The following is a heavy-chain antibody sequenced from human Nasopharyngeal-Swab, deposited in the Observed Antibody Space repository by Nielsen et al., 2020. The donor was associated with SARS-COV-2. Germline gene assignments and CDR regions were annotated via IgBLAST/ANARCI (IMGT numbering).Heavy chain of an antibody. CDR1: GFPLSHYY. Sequence: GGSLRLSCAASGFPLSHYYMTWVRQPPGKGLEWVSNIKQDGSEQFYADSVKGRFTISRDNAKNSLYLQMDSLRADDTAVYYCARESVVTGMDHATDIWGQGTMVTVSS. D-gene: IGHD2-21*02. CDR2: IKQDGSEQ. V-gene: IGHV3-7*04. CDR3: ARESVVTGMDHATDI. J-gene: IGHJ3*02.